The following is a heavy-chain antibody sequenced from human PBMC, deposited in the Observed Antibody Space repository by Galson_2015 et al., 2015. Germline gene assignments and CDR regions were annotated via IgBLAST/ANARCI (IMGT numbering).Heavy chain of an antibody. J-gene: IGHJ4*02. CDR3: ARPYCSSTSCYTH. V-gene: IGHV3-7*01. CDR2: IKQDGSEK. CDR1: GFTFSSYW. D-gene: IGHD2-2*02. Sequence: SLRLSCAASGFTFSSYWMSWVRQAPGKGLEWVANIKQDGSEKYYVDSVKGRFTISRDNAKNSLYLQMNSLSAEDTAVYYCARPYCSSTSCYTHWGQGTLVTVSS.